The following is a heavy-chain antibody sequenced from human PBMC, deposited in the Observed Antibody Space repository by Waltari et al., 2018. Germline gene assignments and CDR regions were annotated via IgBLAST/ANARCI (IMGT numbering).Heavy chain of an antibody. J-gene: IGHJ4*02. CDR2: ISFDGSET. D-gene: IGHD1-26*01. V-gene: IGHV3-30*03. CDR3: VTESIGGTYKDDY. CDR1: GLTFSEYG. Sequence: QVQLVESGGGVVQPGRSLRLSCVASGLTFSEYGVHWVRQAPGKGLEWLAVISFDGSETSYADSVRGRFTISRDNSKNTLFLQMNSLTAGDTALYYCVTESIGGTYKDDYWGQGALVTVSS.